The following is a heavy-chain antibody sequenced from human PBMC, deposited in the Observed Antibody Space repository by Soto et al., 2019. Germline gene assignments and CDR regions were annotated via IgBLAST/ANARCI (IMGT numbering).Heavy chain of an antibody. CDR1: GFTFSSYA. D-gene: IGHD3-3*01. Sequence: GGSLRLSCAASGFTFSSYAMSWVRQAPGKGLEWVSAISGSGGSTYYADSVKGRFTISRDNSKNTQYLQMNSLRAEDTAVYYCAKDPSRFLEWLLNYWGQGTLVTVSS. V-gene: IGHV3-23*01. J-gene: IGHJ4*02. CDR3: AKDPSRFLEWLLNY. CDR2: ISGSGGST.